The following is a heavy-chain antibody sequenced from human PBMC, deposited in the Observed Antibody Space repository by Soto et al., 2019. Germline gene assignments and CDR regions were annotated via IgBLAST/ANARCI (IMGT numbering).Heavy chain of an antibody. V-gene: IGHV3-30*03. Sequence: GRSLRLSCVVSGFIFSDFGMHWVRQSPGEGLAWVASISKDGSDTYYAESVKGRFTISRDDSKSTVFLQMNTLKVDDTAAYFCASPREGQWLVFDHRGQRTLVTVSS. CDR3: ASPREGQWLVFDH. CDR1: GFIFSDFG. CDR2: ISKDGSDT. D-gene: IGHD6-19*01. J-gene: IGHJ4*02.